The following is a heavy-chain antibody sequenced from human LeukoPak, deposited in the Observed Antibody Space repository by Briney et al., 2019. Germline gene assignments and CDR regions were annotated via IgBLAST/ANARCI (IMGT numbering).Heavy chain of an antibody. Sequence: SETLSLTCSVSGGSISGYYWSWIRQPPGKGLEWIGYFYYTGYTNYNPSLKSRVAISVDTSKNQSSLYLTSVTAADTAVYYCARESYGIDSWGQGTLVSVSS. CDR1: GGSISGYY. D-gene: IGHD5-18*01. CDR3: ARESYGIDS. J-gene: IGHJ4*02. V-gene: IGHV4-59*01. CDR2: FYYTGYT.